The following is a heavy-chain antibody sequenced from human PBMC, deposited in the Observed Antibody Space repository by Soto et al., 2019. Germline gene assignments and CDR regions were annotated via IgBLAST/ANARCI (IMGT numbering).Heavy chain of an antibody. CDR3: ARGYFAYP. D-gene: IGHD3-9*01. CDR2: IKQDGSEK. V-gene: IGHV3-7*01. Sequence: EVQLVESGGGLVQPGGSLRLSCAASGFTFSNYWMSWVRQAPGKGLEWVANIKQDGSEKYYVDSVKGRFTISRDNAKNSLYLQMNSLTAEDSAVYYCARGYFAYPWGQGTLVTVSS. J-gene: IGHJ5*02. CDR1: GFTFSNYW.